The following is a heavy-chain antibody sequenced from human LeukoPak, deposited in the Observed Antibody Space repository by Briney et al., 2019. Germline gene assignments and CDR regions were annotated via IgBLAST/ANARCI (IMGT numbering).Heavy chain of an antibody. D-gene: IGHD3-22*01. V-gene: IGHV1-69*13. J-gene: IGHJ6*03. CDR1: GYTFTSYG. CDR3: ARPNYYDSSGWYYYMDV. CDR2: IIPIFGTA. Sequence: ASVKVSCKASGYTFTSYGISWVRQAPGQGLEWMGGIIPIFGTANYAQKFQGRVTITADESTSTAYMELSSLRSEDTAVYYCARPNYYDSSGWYYYMDVWGKGTTVTVSS.